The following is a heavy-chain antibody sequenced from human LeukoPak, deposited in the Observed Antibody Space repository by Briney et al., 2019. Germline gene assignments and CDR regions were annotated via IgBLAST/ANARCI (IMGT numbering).Heavy chain of an antibody. Sequence: ASVKVSCKASGYTLTSYDINWVRQATGQGLEWMGWMNPNSGNTGYAQKFQGRVTMTRNTSISTAYIELSSLRSEDTAVYYCARGWRVAAAGSSLDYWGQGTLVTVSS. D-gene: IGHD6-13*01. CDR2: MNPNSGNT. J-gene: IGHJ4*02. V-gene: IGHV1-8*01. CDR3: ARGWRVAAAGSSLDY. CDR1: GYTLTSYD.